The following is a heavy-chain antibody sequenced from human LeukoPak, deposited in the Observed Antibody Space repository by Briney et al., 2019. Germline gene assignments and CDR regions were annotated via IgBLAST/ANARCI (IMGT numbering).Heavy chain of an antibody. CDR3: TKNQILDDSGSWYAF. CDR2: ISDGGGRT. J-gene: IGHJ4*02. CDR1: GFTFSTNA. D-gene: IGHD6-13*01. Sequence: GGSLRLSCGASGFTFSTNAMSWVRQAPGKGLEGVSRISDGGGRTFYAESVKGRFTVSRDNSKNTLYLRMNSLRAEDTAIYYCTKNQILDDSGSWYAFWGQGTLVTVSS. V-gene: IGHV3-23*01.